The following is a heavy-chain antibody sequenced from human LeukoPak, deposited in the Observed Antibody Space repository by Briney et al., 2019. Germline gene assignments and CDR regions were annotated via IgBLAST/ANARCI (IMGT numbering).Heavy chain of an antibody. Sequence: ASVKVSCKASGYTFTGYYMHWARQAPGQGLEWMGWINPNSGGTNYAQKFQGWVTMTRDTSISTAYMELSRLRSDDTAVYYCARDQSQTEYCSGGSCYLYYGMDVWGQGTTVTVSS. CDR3: ARDQSQTEYCSGGSCYLYYGMDV. D-gene: IGHD2-15*01. J-gene: IGHJ6*02. CDR1: GYTFTGYY. V-gene: IGHV1-2*04. CDR2: INPNSGGT.